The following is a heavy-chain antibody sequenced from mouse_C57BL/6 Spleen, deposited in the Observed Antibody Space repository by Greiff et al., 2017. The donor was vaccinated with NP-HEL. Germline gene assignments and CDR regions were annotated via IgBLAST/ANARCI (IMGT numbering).Heavy chain of an antibody. CDR2: IYPGDGDT. J-gene: IGHJ1*03. CDR1: GYAFSSYW. CDR3: ARSENYYGSSPYWYFDV. Sequence: VKLQESGAELVKPGASVKISCKASGYAFSSYWMNWVKQRPGKGLEWIGQIYPGDGDTNYNGKFKGKATLTADKSSSTAYMQLSSLTSEDSAVYFCARSENYYGSSPYWYFDVWGTGTTVTVSS. D-gene: IGHD1-1*01. V-gene: IGHV1-80*01.